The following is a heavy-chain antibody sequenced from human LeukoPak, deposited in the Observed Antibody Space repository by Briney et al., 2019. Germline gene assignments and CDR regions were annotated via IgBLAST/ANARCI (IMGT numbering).Heavy chain of an antibody. V-gene: IGHV3-7*03. D-gene: IGHD3-22*01. CDR2: IKQDGSEK. CDR1: GFTFSNYW. Sequence: GGSLRLSCAASGFTFSNYWMTWVRQAPGKGLEWVANIKQDGSEKYYVDSVKGRFTISRDNAKNSLYLQMNSLRAEDTALYYCAREKYYYDSSGYYSYYFDYWGQGTLVTVSS. J-gene: IGHJ4*02. CDR3: AREKYYYDSSGYYSYYFDY.